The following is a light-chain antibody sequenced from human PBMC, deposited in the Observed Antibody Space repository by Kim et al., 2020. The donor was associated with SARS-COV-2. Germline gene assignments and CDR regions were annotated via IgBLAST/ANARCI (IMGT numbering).Light chain of an antibody. CDR3: GSRDNNGPGV. Sequence: FVQKVRITCLEDSLRKYPASWYQQKPGQAPILVMHDKNNVRPSGVPDRFSGSNSGNTAFLTITGAQVEDEAAYYCGSRDNNGPGVFGGGTQLTVL. CDR1: SLRKYP. J-gene: IGLJ3*02. V-gene: IGLV3-19*01. CDR2: DKN.